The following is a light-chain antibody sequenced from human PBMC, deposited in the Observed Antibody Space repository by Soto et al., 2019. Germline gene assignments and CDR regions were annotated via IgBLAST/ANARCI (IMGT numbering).Light chain of an antibody. Sequence: QSALTQPASVSGSPGQSITISCTGTSSDVGGYNYVSWYQQHPGKAPKLIIYDVTNRPSGLSYRFSASKSGSTASLTISGLQAEDGADYYFRSYSSSTTHVLFGGGTKLTVL. CDR1: SSDVGGYNY. CDR2: DVT. J-gene: IGLJ2*01. CDR3: RSYSSSTTHVL. V-gene: IGLV2-14*01.